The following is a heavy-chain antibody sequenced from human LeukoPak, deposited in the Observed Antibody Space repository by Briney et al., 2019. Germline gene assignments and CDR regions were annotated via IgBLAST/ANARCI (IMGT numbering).Heavy chain of an antibody. J-gene: IGHJ4*02. D-gene: IGHD1-26*01. V-gene: IGHV3-53*01. Sequence: PGGSLRLSCAASGFTVSSNYMSWVRQAPGKGLEWVSVIYSGGSTYYADSVKGRFTISRDNSKNTLYLQMNSLRAEDTAVYYCAKDGSGSYSSFDYWGQGTLVTVSS. CDR3: AKDGSGSYSSFDY. CDR2: IYSGGST. CDR1: GFTVSSNY.